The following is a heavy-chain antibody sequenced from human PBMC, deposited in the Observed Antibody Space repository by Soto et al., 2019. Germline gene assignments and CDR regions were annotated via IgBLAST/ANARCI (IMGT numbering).Heavy chain of an antibody. Sequence: GGSLRLSCAASGFNFSSYAMSWVRQAPGKGLEWVSAISGSGGSTYYADSVKGRFTISRDNSKNTLYLQMNSLRAEDTAVYYCAKDVGWYDFWSGYYLFWGMDVWGQGTTVTVSS. CDR2: ISGSGGST. V-gene: IGHV3-23*01. CDR1: GFNFSSYA. CDR3: AKDVGWYDFWSGYYLFWGMDV. J-gene: IGHJ6*02. D-gene: IGHD3-3*01.